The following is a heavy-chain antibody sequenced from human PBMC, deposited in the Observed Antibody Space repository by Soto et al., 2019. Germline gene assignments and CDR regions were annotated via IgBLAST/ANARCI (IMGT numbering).Heavy chain of an antibody. CDR3: ALAPAAPILH. Sequence: QLQLQQWGAGLLKPSETLYLTCAVYGGSLSAYYWSCIRQPPGKGLEWIGEINHSGTTNYNPSLKSRVTISVDTSKNQIALKLSAVTAADTAVYHCALAPAAPILHWGPGAMVTVS. V-gene: IGHV4-34*01. CDR2: INHSGTT. J-gene: IGHJ1*01. D-gene: IGHD2-2*01. CDR1: GGSLSAYY.